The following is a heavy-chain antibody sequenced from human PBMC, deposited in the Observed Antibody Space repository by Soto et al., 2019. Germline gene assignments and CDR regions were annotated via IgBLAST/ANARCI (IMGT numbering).Heavy chain of an antibody. CDR1: GFTFSSYA. J-gene: IGHJ3*02. CDR2: ISGSGGST. CDR3: AKDQYCSGGSCYPLDAFDI. V-gene: IGHV3-23*01. Sequence: GGSLRLSCAASGFTFSSYAMSWVRQAPGKGLEWVSAISGSGGSTYYADSVKGRFTISRDNSKNTLYLQMNSLRAEDTAVYYCAKDQYCSGGSCYPLDAFDIWGQGTMVTVSS. D-gene: IGHD2-15*01.